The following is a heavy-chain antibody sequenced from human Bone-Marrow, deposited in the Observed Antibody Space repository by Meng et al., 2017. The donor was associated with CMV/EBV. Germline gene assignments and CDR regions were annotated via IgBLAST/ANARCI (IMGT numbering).Heavy chain of an antibody. CDR2: IWYDGSNK. J-gene: IGHJ4*02. Sequence: FTFSSYGMHWVRQAQGKGLGWVAVIWYDGSNKYYADSVKGRFTISRDNSKNTLYLQMNSLRAEDTAVYYCAKDRPPGHYHDSSGIDYWGQGTLVTVSS. D-gene: IGHD3-22*01. CDR1: FTFSSYG. CDR3: AKDRPPGHYHDSSGIDY. V-gene: IGHV3-33*06.